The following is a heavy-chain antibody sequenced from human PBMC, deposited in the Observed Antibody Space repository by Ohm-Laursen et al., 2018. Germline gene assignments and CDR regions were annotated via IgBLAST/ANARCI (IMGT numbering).Heavy chain of an antibody. D-gene: IGHD2-15*01. CDR3: ARGYCSGGSCYGMDV. V-gene: IGHV1-2*02. CDR2: ISPNSGGT. CDR1: GYTFTGYY. Sequence: SVKVSCKASGYTFTGYYMHWVRQAPGQGLEWMGWISPNSGGTNYAQKFQGRVTMTRDTSISTAYMELSRLRSDDTAVYYCARGYCSGGSCYGMDVWGQGTTVTVSS. J-gene: IGHJ6*02.